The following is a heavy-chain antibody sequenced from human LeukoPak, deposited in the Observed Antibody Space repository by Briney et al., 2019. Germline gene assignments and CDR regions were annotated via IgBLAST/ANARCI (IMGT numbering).Heavy chain of an antibody. CDR1: GFTFSDCY. J-gene: IGHJ3*02. CDR3: ARVDEADAFDI. Sequence: GGSLRLSCAASGFTFSDCYMSWIRQAPGKGLEWVSYISSSGSTIYYADSVKGRFTISRDNAKNSLYLQMNSLRAEDTAVYYCARVDEADAFDIWGQGTMVTVSS. CDR2: ISSSGSTI. V-gene: IGHV3-11*01.